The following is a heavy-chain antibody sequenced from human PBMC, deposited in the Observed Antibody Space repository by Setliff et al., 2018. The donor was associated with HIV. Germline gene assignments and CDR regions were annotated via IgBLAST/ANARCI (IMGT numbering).Heavy chain of an antibody. J-gene: IGHJ6*03. Sequence: PSETLSLTCAVYGGSFSSYYWTWIRQPPGKGLQWIGEINDSGSTNYNPSLKSRVTISVDTSKNQFSLKLSSVTTADTAVYYCARGFSGDYLFTGYLDVWGKGTTVTVSS. V-gene: IGHV4-34*01. D-gene: IGHD3-22*01. CDR1: GGSFSSYY. CDR2: INDSGST. CDR3: ARGFSGDYLFTGYLDV.